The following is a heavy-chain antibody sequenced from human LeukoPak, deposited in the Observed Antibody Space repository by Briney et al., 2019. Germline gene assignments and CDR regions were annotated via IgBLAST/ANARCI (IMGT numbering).Heavy chain of an antibody. CDR3: ARSVEGYCRGGSCYSYSYYMDV. V-gene: IGHV4-4*07. CDR1: GGSTSSYY. J-gene: IGHJ6*03. D-gene: IGHD2-15*01. Sequence: SETLSLTCTVSGGSTSSYYWSWIRQPAGKGLEWIGRIDTSGNTNYKPSLKSRVTISVDTSKNQFSLKLSSVTAADTAIYYCARSVEGYCRGGSCYSYSYYMDVWGKGTTVTVSS. CDR2: IDTSGNT.